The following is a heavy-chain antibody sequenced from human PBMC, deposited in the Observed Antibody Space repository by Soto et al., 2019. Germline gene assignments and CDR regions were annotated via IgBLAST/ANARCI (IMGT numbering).Heavy chain of an antibody. J-gene: IGHJ4*02. Sequence: EVQLVESGGGLVKPGGFLRLSCAASGFSLSDYSMNWIRQAPGKGLEWVASISSSSSLIHYAESMKGRFTISRYNAKNSLYLQMNSLSAEDTAVYYCAGSSDDGRDNWGQGTLVTVSS. D-gene: IGHD1-26*01. CDR2: ISSSSSLI. CDR1: GFSLSDYS. V-gene: IGHV3-21*01. CDR3: AGSSDDGRDN.